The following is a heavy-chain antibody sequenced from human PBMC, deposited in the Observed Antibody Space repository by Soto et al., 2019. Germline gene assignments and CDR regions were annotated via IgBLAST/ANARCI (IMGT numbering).Heavy chain of an antibody. Sequence: PGGSLRLSCAASGFTFNSYGMHWVRQGPGNGLEWVAFISYDSTKTYYADSVKGRFTISRDNSNSALYVQMNSLTGEDTAVYYCARTRSAWSDFHYYYLDVWGQGPTVTVS. J-gene: IGHJ6*02. CDR2: ISYDSTKT. CDR1: GFTFNSYG. V-gene: IGHV3-30*03. CDR3: ARTRSAWSDFHYYYLDV. D-gene: IGHD1-26*01.